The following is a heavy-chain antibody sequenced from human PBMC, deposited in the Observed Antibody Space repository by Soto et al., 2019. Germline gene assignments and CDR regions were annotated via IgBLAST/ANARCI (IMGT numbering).Heavy chain of an antibody. CDR2: IYYSGST. D-gene: IGHD2-2*01. V-gene: IGHV4-31*03. J-gene: IGHJ5*02. CDR1: GGSISSGGYY. Sequence: QVQLQESGPGLVKPSQTLSLTCTVSGGSISSGGYYWSWIRQHPGKGLEWIGYIYYSGSTYYNPSLKSRVTISVETSKNQFSLKLSSVTAADTAVYYCGRGGGGAAANFFRWFDPWGQGTLVTVSS. CDR3: GRGGGGAAANFFRWFDP.